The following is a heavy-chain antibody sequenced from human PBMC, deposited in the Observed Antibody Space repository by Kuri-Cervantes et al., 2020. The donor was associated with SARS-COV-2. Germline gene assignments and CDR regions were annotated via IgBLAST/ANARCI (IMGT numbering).Heavy chain of an antibody. J-gene: IGHJ4*02. Sequence: GESLKIHCEASGFTFSSSPMTWVRQAPGKGLEWVGFIRSKAYGGTTEYAASVKGRFTISRDDSKSIAYLQMNSLKTEDTAVYYCTRERVVPAATNFDYWGQGTLVTVSS. D-gene: IGHD2-2*01. CDR2: IRSKAYGGTT. CDR1: GFTFSSSP. V-gene: IGHV3-49*02. CDR3: TRERVVPAATNFDY.